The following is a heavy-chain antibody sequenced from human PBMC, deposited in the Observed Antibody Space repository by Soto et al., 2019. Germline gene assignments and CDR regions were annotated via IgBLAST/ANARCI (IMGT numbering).Heavy chain of an antibody. CDR1: GDTFTGYV. Sequence: ASVKVSCKASGDTFTGYVMHWVRQAPGEGLEWMGWINPNSGATKYSPKFQGRVTMTRDTSNRTAYLELSRLQSDVTAIYYCAGGGGTTLAPLPSGQGTPVTVPS. J-gene: IGHJ5*02. CDR2: INPNSGAT. D-gene: IGHD3-16*01. CDR3: AGGGGTTLAPLP. V-gene: IGHV1-2*02.